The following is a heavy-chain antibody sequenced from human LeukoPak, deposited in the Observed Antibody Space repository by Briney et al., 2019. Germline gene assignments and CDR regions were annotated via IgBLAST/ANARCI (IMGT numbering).Heavy chain of an antibody. Sequence: GGSLRLSCAASGFTFDDYTMHWVRLAPGKGLEWLSLITRDGLTTYYADSVKGRFAISRDTSKNSLFLQMNNLRSEDTALYYCANEKTLTFDYWGRGTQVTVSS. CDR2: ITRDGLTT. CDR1: GFTFDDYT. D-gene: IGHD3-9*01. J-gene: IGHJ4*02. CDR3: ANEKTLTFDY. V-gene: IGHV3-43*01.